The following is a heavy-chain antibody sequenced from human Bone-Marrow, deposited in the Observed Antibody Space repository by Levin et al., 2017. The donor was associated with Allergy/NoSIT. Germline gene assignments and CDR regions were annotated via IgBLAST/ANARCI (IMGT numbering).Heavy chain of an antibody. CDR2: IKQDGTEE. Sequence: PPGGSLRLSCAASGFTFSNHWMSWVRQAPEKGLEWVANIKQDGTEEYYVDSVKGRFSISRDNAKNSLYLQMNSLRAEDTAVYYCVFGPRVANPASTWGQGTLVIVSS. CDR3: VFGPRVANPAST. D-gene: IGHD2-2*01. CDR1: GFTFSNHW. V-gene: IGHV3-7*01. J-gene: IGHJ1*01.